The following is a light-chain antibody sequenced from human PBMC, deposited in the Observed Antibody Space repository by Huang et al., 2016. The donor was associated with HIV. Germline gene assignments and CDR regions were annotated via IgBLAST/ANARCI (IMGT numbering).Light chain of an antibody. Sequence: EIVMTQSPATLSVSPGERATLSCRASQSVSSNLAWYQQKPGQAPRLLIYGASTRATGIPARFSGSVSGTEFTLIISSLQSEDFAVYYCQHYNNWPPITFDQGTRLDIK. CDR1: QSVSSN. J-gene: IGKJ5*01. CDR2: GAS. V-gene: IGKV3-15*01. CDR3: QHYNNWPPIT.